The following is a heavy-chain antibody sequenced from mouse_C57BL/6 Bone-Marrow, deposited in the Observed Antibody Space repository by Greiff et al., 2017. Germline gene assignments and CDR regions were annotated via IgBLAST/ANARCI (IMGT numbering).Heavy chain of an antibody. CDR2: INPGSGGT. J-gene: IGHJ2*01. CDR3: AREGGY. Sequence: QVQLQQPGAELVKPGASVKMSCKASGYTFTSYWITWVKQRPGQGLEWIGVINPGSGGTNYNEKFKGKATLTADKSSSTAYMQLSSLTSEDSAVYFCAREGGYWGQGTTLTVSS. V-gene: IGHV1-55*01. CDR1: GYTFTSYW.